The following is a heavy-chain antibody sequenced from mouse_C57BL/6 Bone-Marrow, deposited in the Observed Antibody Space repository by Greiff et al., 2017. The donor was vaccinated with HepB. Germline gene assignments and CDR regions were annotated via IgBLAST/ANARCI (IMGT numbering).Heavy chain of an antibody. V-gene: IGHV3-6*01. Sequence: VQLKESGPGLVKPSQSLSLTCSVTGYSFTSGYYWNWIRQFPGNKLEWMGYISYDGSNNYNPSLKNRISITRDTSKNQFFLKLNSVTTEDTATYYCARGADGYYGAMDYWGQGTSVTVSS. CDR2: ISYDGSN. D-gene: IGHD2-3*01. CDR3: ARGADGYYGAMDY. J-gene: IGHJ4*01. CDR1: GYSFTSGYY.